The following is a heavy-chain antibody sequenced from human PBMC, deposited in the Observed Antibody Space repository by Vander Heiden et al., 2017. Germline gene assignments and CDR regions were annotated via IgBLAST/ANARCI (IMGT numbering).Heavy chain of an antibody. CDR3: ATTSGSSFSANFDF. Sequence: QVQLQESGPGLVRPSETLSLTCNVSGESVRSNNYYWSWIRQPPGKALEWIGYNYHSGSTDYNPPLKSRVNISVDTAKNQFSLILTSVTAADTGVYYCATTSGSSFSANFDFWGQGILVTISS. J-gene: IGHJ4*02. CDR1: GESVRSNNYY. V-gene: IGHV4-61*01. CDR2: NYHSGST. D-gene: IGHD6-6*01.